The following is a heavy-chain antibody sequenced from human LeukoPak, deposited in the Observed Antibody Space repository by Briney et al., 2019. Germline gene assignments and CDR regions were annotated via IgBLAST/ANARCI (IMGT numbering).Heavy chain of an antibody. CDR3: ARADYYGSPGHFGMDV. Sequence: PGGTLRLSCAVSGFTFSNYEMTWGAQAPGKGREGWSDIGGSGVMKGYADSVKGRFTISRDNARHSLHLQMNNLRVEDTGVYYCARADYYGSPGHFGMDVWGRGTTVTVSS. J-gene: IGHJ6*02. D-gene: IGHD3-10*01. V-gene: IGHV3-48*03. CDR2: IGGSGVMK. CDR1: GFTFSNYE.